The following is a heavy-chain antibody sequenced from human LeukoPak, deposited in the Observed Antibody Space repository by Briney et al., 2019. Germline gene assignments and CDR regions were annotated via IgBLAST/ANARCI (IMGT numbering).Heavy chain of an antibody. J-gene: IGHJ6*04. D-gene: IGHD3-9*01. CDR1: GGTFSSYA. CDR3: ARDEPAPNYDILTGYYRNYYYGMDV. V-gene: IGHV1-69*13. CDR2: IIPIFGTA. Sequence: ASLKVSCKASGGTFSSYAISWVRQALGQGLEWMGGIIPIFGTANYAQKFQGRVTITADESTRTAYMELSNLRSEDTAVYYCARDEPAPNYDILTGYYRNYYYGMDVWGKGTTVTVSS.